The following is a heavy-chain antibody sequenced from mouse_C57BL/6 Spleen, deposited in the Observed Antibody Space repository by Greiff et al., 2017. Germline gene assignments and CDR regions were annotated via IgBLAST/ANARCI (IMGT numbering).Heavy chain of an antibody. D-gene: IGHD2-5*01. CDR3: AREDYSNHDY. Sequence: VKLMESGAELVRPGASVKLSCKASGYTFTDYYINWVKQRPGQGLEWIARIYPGSGNTYYNEKFKGKATLTAEKSSSTAYMQLSSLTSEDSAVYFCAREDYSNHDYWGQGTTLTVSS. V-gene: IGHV1-76*01. CDR2: IYPGSGNT. J-gene: IGHJ2*01. CDR1: GYTFTDYY.